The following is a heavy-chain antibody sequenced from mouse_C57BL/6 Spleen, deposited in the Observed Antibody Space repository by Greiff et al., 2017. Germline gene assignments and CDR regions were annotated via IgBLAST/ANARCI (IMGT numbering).Heavy chain of an antibody. CDR1: GYTFTSYW. Sequence: VQLQQPGAQLVMPGASVKLSCKASGYTFTSYWMHWVKQRPGQGLEWIGEIDPSDSYTNYNQKFKGKSTLTVDKSSSTAYMQLSSLTSEDSAVYYCARGGYWGQGTTLTVAS. CDR2: IDPSDSYT. V-gene: IGHV1-69*01. CDR3: ARGGY. J-gene: IGHJ2*01.